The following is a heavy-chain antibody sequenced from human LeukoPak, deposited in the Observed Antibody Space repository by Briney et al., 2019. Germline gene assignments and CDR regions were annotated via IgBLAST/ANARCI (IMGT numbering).Heavy chain of an antibody. Sequence: SVKVSCKASGGTFSSYAISWVRQAPGQGLESMGRIIPILGIANYAQKFQGRVTITADKSTSTAYMELSSLRSEDTAVYYCASSLYYYDSSGYVTKSFDYWGQGTLVTVSS. D-gene: IGHD3-22*01. CDR2: IIPILGIA. V-gene: IGHV1-69*04. CDR3: ASSLYYYDSSGYVTKSFDY. CDR1: GGTFSSYA. J-gene: IGHJ4*02.